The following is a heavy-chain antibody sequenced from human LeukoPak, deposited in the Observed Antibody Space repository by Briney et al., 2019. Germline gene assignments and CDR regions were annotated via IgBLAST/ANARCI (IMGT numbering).Heavy chain of an antibody. CDR2: IIPIFGTA. D-gene: IGHD5-18*01. J-gene: IGHJ4*02. CDR3: ARGPAWGYSSPYYFDY. Sequence: ASVKVSCKASGYTFTSYDINWVRQATGQGLEWMGGIIPIFGTANYAQKFQGRVTITRNTSISTAYMELSSLRSEDTAVYYCARGPAWGYSSPYYFDYWGQGTLVTVSS. V-gene: IGHV1-8*01. CDR1: GYTFTSYD.